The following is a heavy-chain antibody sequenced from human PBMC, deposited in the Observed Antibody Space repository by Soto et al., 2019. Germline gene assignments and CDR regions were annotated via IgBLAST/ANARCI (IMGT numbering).Heavy chain of an antibody. CDR1: GGSISSSSYY. CDR2: IYYSGGT. D-gene: IGHD2-15*01. CDR3: ASLDCSGGSCYSGMDV. V-gene: IGHV4-39*01. Sequence: PSETLSLTCTVSGGSISSSSYYWGWIRQPPGKGLEWIGSIYYSGGTYYNPSLKSRVTISVDTSKNQFSLKLSSVTAADTAVYYCASLDCSGGSCYSGMDVWGQGTTVTVSS. J-gene: IGHJ6*02.